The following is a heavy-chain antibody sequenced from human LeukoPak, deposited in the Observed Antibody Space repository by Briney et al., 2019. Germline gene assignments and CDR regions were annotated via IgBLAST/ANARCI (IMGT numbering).Heavy chain of an antibody. J-gene: IGHJ6*03. CDR2: IKSKTDGGTT. V-gene: IGHV3-15*01. CDR3: PTRSGGSSTSYLTIYYYYRDF. Sequence: GGSLRLSCAASGFTFSNAWMSWVRQAPGKGLEWVGRIKSKTDGGTTDYAAPVKGRFTISRDDSKNTLYLQMNSLKTEDTAVYYYPTRSGGSSTSYLTIYYYYRDFGGKGPRVPVPS. CDR1: GFTFSNAW. D-gene: IGHD2-2*01.